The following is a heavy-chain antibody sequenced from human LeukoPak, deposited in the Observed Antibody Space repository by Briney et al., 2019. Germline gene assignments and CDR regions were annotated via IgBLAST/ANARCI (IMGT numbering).Heavy chain of an antibody. CDR1: RYTFTSYY. D-gene: IGHD2-2*01. J-gene: IGHJ5*02. CDR3: ARSGTSSTSLTNWFDP. V-gene: IGHV1-46*01. CDR2: INPSGGST. Sequence: GASVKVSCKASRYTFTSYYMHWVRQAPGQGLEWMGIINPSGGSTSYAQKFQGRVTMTRDTSTSTVYMELSSLRSEDTAVYYCARSGTSSTSLTNWFDPWGQGTLVTVSS.